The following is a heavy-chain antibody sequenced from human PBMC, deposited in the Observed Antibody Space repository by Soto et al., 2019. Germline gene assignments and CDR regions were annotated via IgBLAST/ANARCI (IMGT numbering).Heavy chain of an antibody. CDR2: ITPTGETT. D-gene: IGHD1-26*01. V-gene: IGHV1-46*03. CDR1: GYIFSNYH. J-gene: IGHJ1*01. CDR3: VREYIVGCGSYPL. Sequence: GASVKVSCKASGYIFSNYHMHWVRQAPGQGLEWMAIITPTGETTVYAQKFQGRITVTRDTSASTLYMHLSSLTSDDTAMYYCVREYIVGCGSYPLWG.